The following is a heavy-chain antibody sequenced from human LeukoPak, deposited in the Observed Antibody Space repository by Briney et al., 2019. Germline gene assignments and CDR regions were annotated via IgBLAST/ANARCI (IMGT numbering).Heavy chain of an antibody. D-gene: IGHD3-10*01. CDR3: ATDTQAGQRYYYYYYGMDV. CDR1: GYTLTELS. J-gene: IGHJ6*02. V-gene: IGHV1-24*01. Sequence: ASVKVSCKVSGYTLTELSMHWVRQAPGKGLEWMGGFDPEDGETIYAQKFQGRVTMTEDTSTDTAYMELSGLRSEDTAVYYCATDTQAGQRYYYYYYGMDVWGQGTTVTVSS. CDR2: FDPEDGET.